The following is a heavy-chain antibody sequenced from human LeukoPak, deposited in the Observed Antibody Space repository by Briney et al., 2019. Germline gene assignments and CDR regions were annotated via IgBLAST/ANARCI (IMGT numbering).Heavy chain of an antibody. CDR2: IYHTGRV. CDR3: TRDRGAAGYMDA. V-gene: IGHV4-59*01. CDR1: GGSISSDF. Sequence: SETLSLTCTVSGGSISSDFWSWIRQPPGKGLEWIGYIYHTGRVNYNPSLKTRVTISVETSTNQFSPQLSFVTAVDPAIYSCTRDRGAAGYMDAWGKGTTVIVSS. J-gene: IGHJ6*03. D-gene: IGHD3-10*01.